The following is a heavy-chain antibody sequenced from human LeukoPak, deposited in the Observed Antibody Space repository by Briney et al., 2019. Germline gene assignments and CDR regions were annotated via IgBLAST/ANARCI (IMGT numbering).Heavy chain of an antibody. Sequence: GGSLRLSCSASGFTFCSYAMHWVRQAPGKGLEYVSAISSNGGSTYYADSVKGRFTISRDNSKNTLYLQMSSLRAEDTAVYYCVKHYDILTGLGYYFDYWGQGTLVTVSS. CDR1: GFTFCSYA. J-gene: IGHJ4*02. CDR3: VKHYDILTGLGYYFDY. V-gene: IGHV3-64D*06. CDR2: ISSNGGST. D-gene: IGHD3-9*01.